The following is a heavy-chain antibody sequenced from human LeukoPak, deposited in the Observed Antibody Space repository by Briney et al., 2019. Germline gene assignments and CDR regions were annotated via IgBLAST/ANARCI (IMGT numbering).Heavy chain of an antibody. CDR1: GGSISSYY. Sequence: SETLSLTCTVPGGSISSYYWSWIRQPPGKGREWGGYIYDSGSTNYNPSLKSRVTISVDTSKNQCSLTLSSVTAADTAVYYCARNSGYDYGGFDYWGQGTLVTVSS. V-gene: IGHV4-59*01. CDR2: IYDSGST. D-gene: IGHD5-12*01. J-gene: IGHJ4*02. CDR3: ARNSGYDYGGFDY.